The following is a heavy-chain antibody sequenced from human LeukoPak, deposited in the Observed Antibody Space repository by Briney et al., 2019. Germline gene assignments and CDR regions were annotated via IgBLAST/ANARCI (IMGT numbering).Heavy chain of an antibody. Sequence: ASVKVSCKASGYTFTGYYMHWVRQAPGQGLEWMGWIKPNNGGTNYAQKFQGRVTMTRDTSISTAYMELSRLRSDDTAVYYCARDSPFVYDSSGYGYWGQGTLVTVSS. CDR2: IKPNNGGT. CDR1: GYTFTGYY. D-gene: IGHD3-22*01. J-gene: IGHJ4*02. V-gene: IGHV1-2*02. CDR3: ARDSPFVYDSSGYGY.